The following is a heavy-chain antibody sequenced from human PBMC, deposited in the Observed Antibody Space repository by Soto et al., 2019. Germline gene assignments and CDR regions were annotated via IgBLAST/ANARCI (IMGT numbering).Heavy chain of an antibody. D-gene: IGHD2-2*01. CDR2: INHSGST. Sequence: SETLSLTCAVYGGSFSGYYWSWIRQPPGKGLEWIGEINHSGSTNYNPSLKSRVTISVDTSKNQFSLKLSSVTAADTAVYYCARGNCSSTSCSLYYFDYWGQGTLVTVSS. CDR1: GGSFSGYY. J-gene: IGHJ4*02. V-gene: IGHV4-34*01. CDR3: ARGNCSSTSCSLYYFDY.